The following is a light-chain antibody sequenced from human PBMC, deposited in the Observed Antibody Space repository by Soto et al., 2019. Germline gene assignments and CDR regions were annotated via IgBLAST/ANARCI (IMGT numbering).Light chain of an antibody. V-gene: IGKV3-20*01. Sequence: EIVLTQSPGTLSLSTGERATLSCRASQSVNTDYLAWVQQKPGQAPRLLVYGASTRATVIPARFSGSGSGTDFTLTINSLAPEDFAIYYCHRRQSWPRTFGQGPKVEIK. CDR2: GAS. CDR1: QSVNTDY. J-gene: IGKJ1*01. CDR3: HRRQSWPRT.